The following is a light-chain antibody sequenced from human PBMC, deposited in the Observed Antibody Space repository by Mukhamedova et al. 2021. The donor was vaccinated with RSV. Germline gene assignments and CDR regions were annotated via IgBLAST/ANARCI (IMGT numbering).Light chain of an antibody. V-gene: IGKV3-20*01. J-gene: IGKJ4*01. Sequence: GERATLSCRASQSVSSSYLAWYQQKPGQAPRLLIYGASTRATGIPDRFSGSGSGTDFTLTITRLEPEDFAVYYFQQYGYSPSTFG. CDR1: QSVSSSY. CDR3: QQYGYSPST. CDR2: GAS.